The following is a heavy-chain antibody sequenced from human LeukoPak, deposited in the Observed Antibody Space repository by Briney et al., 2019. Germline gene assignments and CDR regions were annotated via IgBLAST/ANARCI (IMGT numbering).Heavy chain of an antibody. V-gene: IGHV1-69*13. CDR2: IIPIFGTA. CDR3: AGGDTAMAPGGSDY. Sequence: SVKVSCKASGYTFTSYGISWVRQAPGQGLEWMGGIIPIFGTANYAQKFQGRVTITADESTSTAYMELSSLRFEDTAVYYCAGGDTAMAPGGSDYWGQGTLVTVSS. J-gene: IGHJ4*02. D-gene: IGHD5-18*01. CDR1: GYTFTSYG.